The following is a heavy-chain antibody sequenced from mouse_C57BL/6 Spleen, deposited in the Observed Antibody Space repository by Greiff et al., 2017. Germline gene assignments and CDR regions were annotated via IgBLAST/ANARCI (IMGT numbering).Heavy chain of an antibody. CDR3: ARGRDSSYVDYFDY. V-gene: IGHV1-61*01. CDR2: IYPSDSAT. J-gene: IGHJ2*01. CDR1: GYTFTSYW. D-gene: IGHD1-1*01. Sequence: QVQLQQPGAELVRPGSSVKLSCKASGYTFTSYWMDWVKQRPGQGLEWIGNIYPSDSATHYNQRFKDQATLTVDKSSSTAYMQLSSLTSEDSAVEYCARGRDSSYVDYFDYWGQGTTLTVSS.